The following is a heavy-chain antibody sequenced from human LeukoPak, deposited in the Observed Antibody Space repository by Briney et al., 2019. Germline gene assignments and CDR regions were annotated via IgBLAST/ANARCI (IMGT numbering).Heavy chain of an antibody. V-gene: IGHV1-69*11. CDR3: ASLSVVAATRYYYYYMDV. CDR2: INPSGGST. J-gene: IGHJ6*03. CDR1: GGTSSNYA. D-gene: IGHD2-15*01. Sequence: SVKVSCKASGGTSSNYAISWVRQAPGQGLEWMGIINPSGGSTSYAQKFQGRVTITADESTSTAYMELSSLRSEDTAVYYCASLSVVAATRYYYYYMDVWGKGTTVTISS.